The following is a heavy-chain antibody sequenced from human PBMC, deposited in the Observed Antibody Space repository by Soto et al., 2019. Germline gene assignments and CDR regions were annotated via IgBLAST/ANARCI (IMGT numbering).Heavy chain of an antibody. CDR2: MNPNSGNT. V-gene: IGHV1-8*01. CDR1: GYTFTSYD. D-gene: IGHD7-27*01. CDR3: ASGPGETYYYYGMDV. J-gene: IGHJ6*02. Sequence: GASVKVSCKASGYTFTSYDINWVRQATGQGLEWMGWMNPNSGNTGYAQKFQGRVTMTRNTSISTAYMELSSLRSEDTAVYYCASGPGETYYYYGMDVWGQGTTVTVSS.